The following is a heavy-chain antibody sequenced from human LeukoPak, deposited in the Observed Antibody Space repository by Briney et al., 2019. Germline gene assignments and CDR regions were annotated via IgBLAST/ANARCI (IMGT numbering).Heavy chain of an antibody. D-gene: IGHD3-10*01. CDR2: ISCNSGSI. Sequence: GGSLRLSCAASGYTFNDYSMHWVRQAPGQGLEWVSGISCNSGSIGYADYVKGRVTISRDNAKNSLYLEMNSLRAEDTALYYCAKDMGRTMVRGVISRTFDYWGQGTLVTVSS. CDR3: AKDMGRTMVRGVISRTFDY. V-gene: IGHV3-9*01. J-gene: IGHJ4*02. CDR1: GYTFNDYS.